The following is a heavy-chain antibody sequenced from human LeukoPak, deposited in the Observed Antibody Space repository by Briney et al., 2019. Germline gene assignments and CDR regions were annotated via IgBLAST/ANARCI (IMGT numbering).Heavy chain of an antibody. Sequence: PGGSLRLSCAVSGITLSNYGMSWVRQAPGKGLEWVASITASSTYIYYADSLEGRFTISRDNAKSSLFLQMDSLSPDDTAVYYCARDPTDFWGQGTLVTVSS. CDR3: ARDPTDF. V-gene: IGHV3-21*01. D-gene: IGHD4-17*01. CDR2: ITASSTYI. CDR1: GITLSNYG. J-gene: IGHJ4*02.